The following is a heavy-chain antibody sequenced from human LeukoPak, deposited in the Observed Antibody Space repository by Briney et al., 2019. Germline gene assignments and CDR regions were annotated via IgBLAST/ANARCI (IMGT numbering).Heavy chain of an antibody. Sequence: GGSLRLSCAASGFTFSSYEMNWVRQAPGKGLEWVSYISSSGSTIYYADSVKGRFTISRDNAKNSLYLQMNSLRAEDTAVYYCAREGEYYSYGFDYWGQGTPVTVSS. CDR3: AREGEYYSYGFDY. J-gene: IGHJ4*02. D-gene: IGHD5-18*01. CDR2: ISSSGSTI. CDR1: GFTFSSYE. V-gene: IGHV3-48*03.